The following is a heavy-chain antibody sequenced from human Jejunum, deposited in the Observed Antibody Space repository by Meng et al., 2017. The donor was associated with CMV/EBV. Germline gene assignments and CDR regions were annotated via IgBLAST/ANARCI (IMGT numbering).Heavy chain of an antibody. CDR1: GFPFSAYS. J-gene: IGHJ4*02. CDR2: ISRSGSTI. Sequence: SGFPFSAYSMRSIRQAPGKGLEWVSSISRSGSTISYADSVKGRFTVSRDNAKNSLYLQMNSLRVDDTAVYYCARDRGSGWYEAPHYWGQGTLVTVSS. CDR3: ARDRGSGWYEAPHY. D-gene: IGHD6-19*01. V-gene: IGHV3-11*04.